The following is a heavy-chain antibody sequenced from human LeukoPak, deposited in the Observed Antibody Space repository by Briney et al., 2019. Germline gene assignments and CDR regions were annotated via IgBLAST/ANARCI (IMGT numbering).Heavy chain of an antibody. CDR2: INHSGST. V-gene: IGHV4-34*01. CDR3: ARGDYVWGSYRYPPDAFDI. J-gene: IGHJ3*02. Sequence: SETLSLTCAVYGGSFSGYYWSWIRQPPGKGLEWIGEINHSGSTNYNPSLKSRVTISVDTFKNQFSLKLSSVTAADTAVYYCARGDYVWGSYRYPPDAFDIWGQGTMVTVSS. D-gene: IGHD3-16*02. CDR1: GGSFSGYY.